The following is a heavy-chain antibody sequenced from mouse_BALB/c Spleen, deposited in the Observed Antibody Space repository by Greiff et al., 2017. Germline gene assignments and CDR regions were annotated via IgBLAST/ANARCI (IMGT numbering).Heavy chain of an antibody. CDR2: ISSGGSYT. V-gene: IGHV5-9-3*01. CDR1: GFTFSSYA. D-gene: IGHD1-1*01. CDR3: ERVPYGSRYFDV. Sequence: EVKLVESGGGLVKPGGSLKLSCAASGFTFSSYAMSWVRQTPEKRLEWVATISSGGSYTYYPDSVKGRFTISRDNAKNTLYLQMSSLRSEDTAMYYCERVPYGSRYFDVWGAGTTVTVSS. J-gene: IGHJ1*01.